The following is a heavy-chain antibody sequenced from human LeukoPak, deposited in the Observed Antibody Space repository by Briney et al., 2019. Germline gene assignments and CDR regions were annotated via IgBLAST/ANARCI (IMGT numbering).Heavy chain of an antibody. CDR1: GFTFSTYA. Sequence: GGSLRLSCTASGFTFSTYAMSWVRQAPGKGLEWVSAITDSGGNTYYAAPVKGRFTIPRDNSKNTLYLQMNSLRAEDTAVYYCARDDCVLSYCGGYSHQDSHRDYWGQGTLVTVSS. V-gene: IGHV3-23*01. CDR3: ARDDCVLSYCGGYSHQDSHRDY. CDR2: ITDSGGNT. J-gene: IGHJ4*02. D-gene: IGHD2-21*02.